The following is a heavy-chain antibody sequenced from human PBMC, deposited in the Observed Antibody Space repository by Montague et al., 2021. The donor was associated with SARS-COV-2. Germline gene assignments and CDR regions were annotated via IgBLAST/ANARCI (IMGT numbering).Heavy chain of an antibody. J-gene: IGHJ3*02. CDR2: IYYSGST. D-gene: IGHD3-10*01. CDR1: GGSITSYY. CDR3: ARVTTKRTRYGSGSYRGFDAFDI. V-gene: IGHV4-59*08. Sequence: SETLSLTCTVSGGSITSYYWSWIRQPPGKGLEYIGYIYYSGSTNYNPSLKSRVTMSVDTSKNQFSLKLSSVTAADTAVYYCARVTTKRTRYGSGSYRGFDAFDIWGQGTMVIVSS.